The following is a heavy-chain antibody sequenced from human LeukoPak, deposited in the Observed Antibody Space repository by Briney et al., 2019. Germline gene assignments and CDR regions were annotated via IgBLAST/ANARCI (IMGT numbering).Heavy chain of an antibody. CDR1: GFTFSNYW. D-gene: IGHD6-6*01. Sequence: GGSLRLSCAASGFTFSNYWMTWVRQAPGKGMEWVANIKQDGSQKYYVDSVKGRFTISRDNAKISSYLQMNSLRAEDTAVYYCATIGYSSSSLDYWGQGTLVTVSS. CDR3: ATIGYSSSSLDY. J-gene: IGHJ4*02. CDR2: IKQDGSQK. V-gene: IGHV3-7*01.